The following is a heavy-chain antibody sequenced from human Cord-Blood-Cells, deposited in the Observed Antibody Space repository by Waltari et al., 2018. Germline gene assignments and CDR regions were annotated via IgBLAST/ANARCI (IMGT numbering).Heavy chain of an antibody. V-gene: IGHV3-23*01. Sequence: EVQLLESGGGLVQPGGSLRLSCAASGFTFSSHAMSCVRQAPGKGLEWVSAISGSGGSTYYADSVKGRFTISRDNSKNTLYLQMNSLRAEDTAVYYCAKAPVVVTATYFDYWGQGTLVTVSS. J-gene: IGHJ4*02. CDR1: GFTFSSHA. CDR2: ISGSGGST. CDR3: AKAPVVVTATYFDY. D-gene: IGHD2-21*02.